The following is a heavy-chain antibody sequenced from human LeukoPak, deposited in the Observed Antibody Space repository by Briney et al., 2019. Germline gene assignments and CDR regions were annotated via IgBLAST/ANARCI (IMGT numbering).Heavy chain of an antibody. V-gene: IGHV4-34*01. Sequence: SETLSLTCAVYGGSFSGYYWSWIRQPPGKGLEWIGEINHSGSTNYNPSLKSRVTISVDTSKNQFSLKLSSVTAADTAVYYCATNYGDYAPDYWGQGTLVTASS. J-gene: IGHJ4*02. CDR1: GGSFSGYY. CDR3: ATNYGDYAPDY. CDR2: INHSGST. D-gene: IGHD4-17*01.